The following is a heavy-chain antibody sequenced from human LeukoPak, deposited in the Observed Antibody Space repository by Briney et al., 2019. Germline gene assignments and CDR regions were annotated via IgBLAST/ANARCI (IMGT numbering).Heavy chain of an antibody. V-gene: IGHV3-23*01. CDR1: GFTFSNDD. CDR2: ISGNDGRT. Sequence: PGGSLRLSCAASGFTFSNDDMNWVRQAPGKGLEWVSGISGNDGRTYYAGSVKGRFTISRDNSKNTLSLQMNSLRAEDTAVYYCAKVNWCSASCADAWGQGTLVTVSS. J-gene: IGHJ4*02. CDR3: AKVNWCSASCADA. D-gene: IGHD2-2*01.